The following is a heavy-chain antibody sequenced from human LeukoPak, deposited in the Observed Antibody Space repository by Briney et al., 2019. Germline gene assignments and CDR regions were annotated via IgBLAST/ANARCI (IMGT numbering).Heavy chain of an antibody. V-gene: IGHV3-21*01. Sequence: NPGGSLRLSCAASGFTFSSYSMNWVRQAPGKGLEWVSSISSSSSYIYYADSVKGRFTISRDNAKNSLYLQINSLRAEDTAVYYCARDLGYFDPNWFDPWGQGTLVTVSS. D-gene: IGHD3-9*01. J-gene: IGHJ5*02. CDR3: ARDLGYFDPNWFDP. CDR2: ISSSSSYI. CDR1: GFTFSSYS.